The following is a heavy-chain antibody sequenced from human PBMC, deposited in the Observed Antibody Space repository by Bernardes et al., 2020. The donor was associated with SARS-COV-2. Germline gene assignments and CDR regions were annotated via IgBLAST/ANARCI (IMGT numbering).Heavy chain of an antibody. D-gene: IGHD3-16*01. J-gene: IGHJ5*02. CDR1: GFSLSPSGLG. CDR3: AHWFGMITRAWFDP. V-gene: IGHV2-5*02. CDR2: IYWDDDK. Sequence: SGHTLGKPTHTLTLTCTFSGFSLSPSGLGVGWIRQPPGKALEWLALIYWDDDKRYSPSLKSRLTITKDTSKNQVVLTMTNMDPVDTATYYCAHWFGMITRAWFDPWGQGTLVTVSS.